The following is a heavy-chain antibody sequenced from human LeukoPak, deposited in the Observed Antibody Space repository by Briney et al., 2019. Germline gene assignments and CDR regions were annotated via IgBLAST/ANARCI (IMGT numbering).Heavy chain of an antibody. J-gene: IGHJ4*02. CDR3: ARGHYCSSTSCSHFDY. V-gene: IGHV4-34*01. CDR2: INHSGST. D-gene: IGHD2-2*01. CDR1: GGSFSGYY. Sequence: PSETLSLTCAVYGGSFSGYYWSWIRQPPGRGLEWIGEINHSGSTNYNPSLKSRVTISIDTSKNQFSLKLSSVTAADTAVYYCARGHYCSSTSCSHFDYWGQGTLVTVSS.